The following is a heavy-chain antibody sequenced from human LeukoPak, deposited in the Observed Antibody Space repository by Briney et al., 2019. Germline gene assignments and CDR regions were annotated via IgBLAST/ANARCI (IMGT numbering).Heavy chain of an antibody. D-gene: IGHD6-13*01. Sequence: PGGSLRLSCAASAFSFSDYSMSWIRQAPGQGLEWVSFISSSADITYYADSVKGRFTISRDNTKNSLYLQMNSLRAEDTAVYYCAREFSNYFDYWGQGTLVTVSS. CDR1: AFSFSDYS. V-gene: IGHV3-11*01. J-gene: IGHJ4*02. CDR3: AREFSNYFDY. CDR2: ISSSADIT.